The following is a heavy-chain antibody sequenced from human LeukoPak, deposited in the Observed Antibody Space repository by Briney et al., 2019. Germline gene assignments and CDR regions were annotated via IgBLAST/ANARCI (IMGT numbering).Heavy chain of an antibody. J-gene: IGHJ4*02. D-gene: IGHD6-13*01. V-gene: IGHV1-2*02. CDR2: INPNSGGT. CDR1: GYTFTGYY. CDR3: ARDNIRGGKGIAAAGGYY. Sequence: ASVKVSCKASGYTFTGYYMHWVRQAPGQGLEWMGWINPNSGGTHYAQKFQGRVTMTRDTSISTAYMDLSSLTSEDTAVYYCARDNIRGGKGIAAAGGYYWGQGTLVTVSS.